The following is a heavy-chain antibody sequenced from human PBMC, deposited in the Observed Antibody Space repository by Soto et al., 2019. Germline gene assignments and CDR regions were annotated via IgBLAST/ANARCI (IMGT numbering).Heavy chain of an antibody. CDR1: GYSFTSYY. CDR2: INPSGGST. J-gene: IGHJ6*02. D-gene: IGHD2-2*02. V-gene: IGHV1-46*01. Sequence: QVQLVQSGAELKKPGASVKVSCKASGYSFTSYYMHWVRQAPGQGLEWMGIINPSGGSTSYAQKFQGRVTMTRDTATSTVYMEMRSLRSEDTAVYYCARDIVAVPAAIGGMDVWGQGTSVTVSS. CDR3: ARDIVAVPAAIGGMDV.